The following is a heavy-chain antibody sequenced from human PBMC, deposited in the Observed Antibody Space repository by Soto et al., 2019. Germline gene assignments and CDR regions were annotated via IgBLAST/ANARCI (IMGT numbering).Heavy chain of an antibody. CDR2: IHYSGST. V-gene: IGHV4-61*01. Sequence: SETLSLTCTVSGGSVSSGSYYWSWIRQPPGKGLEWIGYIHYSGSTNQNPSLKSRVTISIDTSKNQFSLTLTSVTAADTAVYYCARGRAVTKSFYFDYWGQGTLVTVSS. CDR1: GGSVSSGSYY. D-gene: IGHD4-17*01. CDR3: ARGRAVTKSFYFDY. J-gene: IGHJ4*02.